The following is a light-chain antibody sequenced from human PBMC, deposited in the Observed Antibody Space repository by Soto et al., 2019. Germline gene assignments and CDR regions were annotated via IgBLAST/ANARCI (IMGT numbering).Light chain of an antibody. CDR1: QSVRSNY. CDR3: QQYGSSQIT. V-gene: IGKV3-20*01. J-gene: IGKJ5*01. Sequence: EIVLTQSPGTLSLSPGERATLSCRASQSVRSNYLAWYQQKPGQAPRLLIYGASSRATGIPDRFSGSGSGTDFTLTISRREPEDFAVYYCQQYGSSQITFGQGTRLEIK. CDR2: GAS.